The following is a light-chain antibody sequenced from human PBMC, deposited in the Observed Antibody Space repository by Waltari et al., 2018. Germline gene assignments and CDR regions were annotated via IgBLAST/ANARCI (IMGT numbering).Light chain of an antibody. V-gene: IGLV2-23*02. J-gene: IGLJ2*01. CDR1: SNANGNSNN. Sequence: QPALTQPASVSGSPGQSISISCTGTSNANGNSNNFCWYQQHPGKVPKPIIYEVTKRPSGISDRFSGSKSGNTASLTISGLQAEDEADYYCLSYASSITFVFGGGTKLSVL. CDR3: LSYASSITFV. CDR2: EVT.